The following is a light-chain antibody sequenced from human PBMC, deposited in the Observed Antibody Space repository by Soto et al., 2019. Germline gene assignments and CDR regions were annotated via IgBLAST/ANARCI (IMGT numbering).Light chain of an antibody. CDR1: QSVSSN. V-gene: IGKV3-11*01. J-gene: IGKJ5*01. CDR2: DVS. Sequence: VMLSQSLDALSLLQEERAALYWIVSQSVSSNLAWYQQKPGQAPRRLIYDVSNRATGIQARFRGSGSVTDWNLTISSLEHADFGVYYCQQVSKWPPNTFGQGTRLEIK. CDR3: QQVSKWPPNT.